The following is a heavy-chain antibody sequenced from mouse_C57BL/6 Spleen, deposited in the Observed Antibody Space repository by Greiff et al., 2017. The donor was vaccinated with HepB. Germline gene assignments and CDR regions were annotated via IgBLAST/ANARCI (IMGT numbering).Heavy chain of an antibody. V-gene: IGHV3-6*01. Sequence: EVQLVESGPGLVKPSQSLSLTCSVTGYSITSGYYWNWIRQFPGNKLEWMGYISYDGSNNYNPSLKNRISITRDTSKNQFFLKLNSVTTEDTATYYCARDGDYLLEGYWGQGTTLTVSS. CDR2: ISYDGSN. CDR3: ARDGDYLLEGY. D-gene: IGHD5-1*01. CDR1: GYSITSGYY. J-gene: IGHJ2*01.